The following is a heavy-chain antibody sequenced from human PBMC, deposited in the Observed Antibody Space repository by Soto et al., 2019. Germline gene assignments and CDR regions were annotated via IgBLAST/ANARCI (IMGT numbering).Heavy chain of an antibody. CDR3: ARAMVRGKNYYGMDV. Sequence: PGESLKISCKGSGYSFTSYWIGWARQMSWKGLEWMGIIYPGDSDTRYSPSFQGQVTISVDKSISTAYLQWSSLKASDTAMYYCARAMVRGKNYYGMDVWGQGTTVTVSS. CDR2: IYPGDSDT. J-gene: IGHJ6*02. D-gene: IGHD3-10*01. V-gene: IGHV5-51*01. CDR1: GYSFTSYW.